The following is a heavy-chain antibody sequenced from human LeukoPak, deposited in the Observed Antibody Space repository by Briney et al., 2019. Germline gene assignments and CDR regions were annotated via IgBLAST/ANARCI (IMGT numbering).Heavy chain of an antibody. V-gene: IGHV1-8*03. CDR1: GYTFTSYD. CDR2: MNPNSGNT. CDR3: AREPAMVREFDY. D-gene: IGHD3-10*01. J-gene: IGHJ4*02. Sequence: GASVKVSCKASGYTFTSYDINWVRQATGQGLEWMGWMNPNSGNTGYAQKFQGRVTITRNTSISTVYMGLSSLRSEDTAVYYCAREPAMVREFDYWGQGTLVTVSS.